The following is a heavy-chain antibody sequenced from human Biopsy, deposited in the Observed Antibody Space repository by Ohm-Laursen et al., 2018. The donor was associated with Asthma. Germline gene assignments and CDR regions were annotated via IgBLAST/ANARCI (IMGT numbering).Heavy chain of an antibody. Sequence: LSSDGLSDVSVRWSRRAPGQWHEWMGGHDHEEGGTVNARRLQGRVTMTEDASTDTAYMELSRLSSDDTAVYYCASDFPKDYVRYNFQFWGQGTLVTVAS. V-gene: IGHV1-24*01. CDR2: HDHEEGGT. J-gene: IGHJ4*02. D-gene: IGHD4-17*01. CDR1: SDGLSDVS. CDR3: ASDFPKDYVRYNFQF.